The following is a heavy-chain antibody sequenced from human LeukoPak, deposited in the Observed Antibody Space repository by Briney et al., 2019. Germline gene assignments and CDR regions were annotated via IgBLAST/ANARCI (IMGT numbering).Heavy chain of an antibody. V-gene: IGHV4-4*07. CDR3: ARDTPKYYYGSGSYYNVVDY. Sequence: SEALSLTCTVSGGSISSYYWSWIRQPAGKGLEWIGRIYASGSTNYNPSLKSRVTMSVDTSKSQFSLKLISVTAADTAVYYCARDTPKYYYGSGSYYNVVDYWGQGTLVTVSS. J-gene: IGHJ4*02. CDR2: IYASGST. D-gene: IGHD3-10*01. CDR1: GGSISSYY.